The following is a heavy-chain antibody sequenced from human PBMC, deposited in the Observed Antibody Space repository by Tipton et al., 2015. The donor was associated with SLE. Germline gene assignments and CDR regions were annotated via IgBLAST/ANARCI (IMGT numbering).Heavy chain of an antibody. D-gene: IGHD3-9*01. Sequence: TLSLTCTVSGGSVSSNPHYWSWIRQPPGKGLEWIGDIHYTVSTNYNPSLNSRVTISVDTSKHQVSLKLSSVTAADTAVYYCARGVHILTGYSSWDAFDIWGQRTMVSVSS. CDR2: IHYTVST. CDR3: ARGVHILTGYSSWDAFDI. J-gene: IGHJ3*02. V-gene: IGHV4-61*01. CDR1: GGSVSSNPHY.